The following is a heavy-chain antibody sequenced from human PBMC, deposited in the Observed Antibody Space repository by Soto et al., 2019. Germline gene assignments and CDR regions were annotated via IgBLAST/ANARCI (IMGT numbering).Heavy chain of an antibody. V-gene: IGHV4-30-4*01. Sequence: PSETLSLTCRVSGSSLSSGDYYWSWIRQPPGKGLEWIGYIYYSGSTYYNPSLKSRVTKSVDTSKNQFSLKLSSVTAADTAVYYCALYCSGGSCYSGAFDIWGQGTMVTVSS. J-gene: IGHJ3*02. CDR2: IYYSGST. CDR1: GSSLSSGDYY. D-gene: IGHD2-15*01. CDR3: ALYCSGGSCYSGAFDI.